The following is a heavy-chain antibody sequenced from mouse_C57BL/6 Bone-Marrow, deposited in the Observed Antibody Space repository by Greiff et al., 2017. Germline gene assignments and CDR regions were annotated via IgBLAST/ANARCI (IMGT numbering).Heavy chain of an antibody. CDR2: IDPENGDT. J-gene: IGHJ4*01. V-gene: IGHV14-4*01. Sequence: VQLQQSGAELVRPGASVKLSCTASGFNIKDDYMHWVKQRPDPGLEWIGWIDPENGDTEYASKFQGKATITADTSSNTAYLQLSSLTSEDTAVYYCTTYAMDYWGQGTSVTVSS. CDR1: GFNIKDDY. CDR3: TTYAMDY.